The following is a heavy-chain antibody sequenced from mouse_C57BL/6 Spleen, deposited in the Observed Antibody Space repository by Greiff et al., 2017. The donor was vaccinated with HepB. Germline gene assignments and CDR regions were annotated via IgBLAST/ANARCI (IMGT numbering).Heavy chain of an antibody. D-gene: IGHD2-5*01. CDR1: GYTFTSYW. V-gene: IGHV1-59*01. CDR3: ARDGSNYVDFDY. Sequence: QVQLKQPGAELVRPGTSVKLSCKASGYTFTSYWMHWVKQRPGQGLEWIGVIDPSDSYTNYNQKFKGKATLTVDTSSSTAYMQLSSLTSEDSAVYYCARDGSNYVDFDYWGQGTTLTVSS. CDR2: IDPSDSYT. J-gene: IGHJ2*01.